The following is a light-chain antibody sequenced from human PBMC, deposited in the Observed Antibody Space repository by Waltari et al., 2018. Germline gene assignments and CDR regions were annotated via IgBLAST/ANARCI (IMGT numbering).Light chain of an antibody. CDR3: AAWDDSLNGWV. V-gene: IGLV1-44*01. J-gene: IGLJ3*02. CDR1: PSSIERNV. CDR2: NNN. Sequence: QSLLTQPPSASGTPGQRVTISCSGSPSSIERNVVNWHQQLPRTAPQLLIFNNNQRPSGVPDRFSGSKSGTSASLAISGLQSEDEADYYCAAWDDSLNGWVFGGGTKVTVL.